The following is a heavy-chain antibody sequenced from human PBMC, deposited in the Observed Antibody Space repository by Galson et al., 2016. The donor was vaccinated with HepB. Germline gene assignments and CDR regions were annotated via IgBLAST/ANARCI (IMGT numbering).Heavy chain of an antibody. CDR1: GFAFTRYG. D-gene: IGHD1-14*01. CDR3: AKDSALISEWPEYFDY. J-gene: IGHJ4*02. V-gene: IGHV3-30*18. CDR2: ISYHGRSI. Sequence: SLRLSCATSGFAFTRYGMHWVRQAPGKGLEWVALISYHGRSIHYADSVKGRFTISRDISRRTLYLQMDSLRPEDTAVYYCAKDSALISEWPEYFDYWGQGILVTVSS.